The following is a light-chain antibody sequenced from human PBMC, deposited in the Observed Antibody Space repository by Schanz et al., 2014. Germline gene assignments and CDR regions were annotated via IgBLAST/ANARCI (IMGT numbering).Light chain of an antibody. Sequence: QSALTQPASVSGSPGQSITISCTGTSGDVGTYNLVSWYQQHPGKAPKVMIYEGSKRPSGVYNRFSGSKSGNTASLTISGLQAEYESDYYCCSYAGTNTRRWVFGGGTKLTVL. CDR1: SGDVGTYNL. CDR2: EGS. V-gene: IGLV2-23*01. J-gene: IGLJ3*02. CDR3: CSYAGTNTRRWV.